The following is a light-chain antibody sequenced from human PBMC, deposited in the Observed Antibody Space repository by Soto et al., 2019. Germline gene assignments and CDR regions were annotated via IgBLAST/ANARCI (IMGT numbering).Light chain of an antibody. CDR3: QNYNRAPWT. J-gene: IGKJ1*01. CDR2: GAS. Sequence: IQMTQSPSSLSASVGDRVTITCRASEDISNYLAWYQQKPGKVPKLLIYGASTLQSVVPSRFSGSGSGTDFTLTISSLQTEDVATYYCQNYNRAPWTFGQGTKVESK. CDR1: EDISNY. V-gene: IGKV1-27*01.